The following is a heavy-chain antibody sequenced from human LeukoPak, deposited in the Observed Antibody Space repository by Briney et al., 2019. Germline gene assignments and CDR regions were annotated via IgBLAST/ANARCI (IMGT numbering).Heavy chain of an antibody. V-gene: IGHV1-69*11. CDR1: GGTFTSYG. Sequence: SVKVSCKTSGGTFTSYGITWVRQAPGQGLEWMGKIIPIAGTTNYAQKFQGRVTFTADESTSTAYMELSSLRSEDTALYYCARKLRLGGNWFDPWGQGTLVTVSP. CDR2: IIPIAGTT. CDR3: ARKLRLGGNWFDP. J-gene: IGHJ5*02. D-gene: IGHD1-26*01.